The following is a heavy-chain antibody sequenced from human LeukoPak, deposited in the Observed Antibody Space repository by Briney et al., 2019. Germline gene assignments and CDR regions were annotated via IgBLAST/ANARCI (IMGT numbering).Heavy chain of an antibody. V-gene: IGHV1-2*02. J-gene: IGHJ4*02. CDR3: GRDRGMVGAGPFPDY. Sequence: ASVKVSCKTSGFTFTGYLIHWVRQAPGQGLEWMGWINPNSGAANHAQKFQGRVTLTRDTSTSTAYMELSGLSSDDTAVFYCGRDRGMVGAGPFPDYWGQGTLVTVSS. CDR1: GFTFTGYL. D-gene: IGHD2-15*01. CDR2: INPNSGAA.